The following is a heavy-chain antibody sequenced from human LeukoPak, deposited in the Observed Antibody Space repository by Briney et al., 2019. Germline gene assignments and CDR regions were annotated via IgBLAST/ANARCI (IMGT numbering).Heavy chain of an antibody. V-gene: IGHV4-59*08. CDR1: GGSISSYS. CDR2: LYYSGST. CDR3: ARHGGESIVAMILHAFDI. D-gene: IGHD5-12*01. J-gene: IGHJ3*02. Sequence: SETLSLTCTVSGGSISSYSRTWIRQPPGKGLEWIGSLYYSGSTNYNPSLKSRVTMLVDTSKNQFSLKLSSVTAADTAVYYCARHGGESIVAMILHAFDIWGQGTTVTVSS.